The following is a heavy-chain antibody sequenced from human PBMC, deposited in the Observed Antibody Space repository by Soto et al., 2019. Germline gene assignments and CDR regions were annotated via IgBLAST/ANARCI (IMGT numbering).Heavy chain of an antibody. Sequence: QVQLVQSGAEVKKPGASVKVSCKASGYTFTGYYMHWVRQAPGQGLEWMGWINPNSGGTNYAQKCQGRVTMTRDTSISTAYMELSRLRSDDTAVYYCARKPLWFGELVARDYYYGMDVWGQGTTVTVSS. V-gene: IGHV1-2*02. CDR2: INPNSGGT. D-gene: IGHD3-10*01. CDR3: ARKPLWFGELVARDYYYGMDV. J-gene: IGHJ6*02. CDR1: GYTFTGYY.